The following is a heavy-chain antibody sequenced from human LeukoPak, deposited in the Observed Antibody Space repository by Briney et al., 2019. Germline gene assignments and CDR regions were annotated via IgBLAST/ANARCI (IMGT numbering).Heavy chain of an antibody. J-gene: IGHJ4*02. D-gene: IGHD3-22*01. CDR3: ARSYYDSSGYPVYYFDY. CDR2: ISYDGSNK. V-gene: IGHV3-30-3*01. CDR1: GFTFSSYA. Sequence: PGRSLRLSCAASGFTFSSYAMHWVRQAPGKGLEWVAVISYDGSNKYYADSVKGRFTISRDNSKNTLYLQMNSLRAEDTAVYYCARSYYDSSGYPVYYFDYWGQGTLVTVSS.